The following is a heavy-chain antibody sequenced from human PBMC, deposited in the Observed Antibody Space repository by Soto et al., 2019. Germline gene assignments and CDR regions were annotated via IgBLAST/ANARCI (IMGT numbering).Heavy chain of an antibody. CDR1: GGSFSGYY. CDR3: ARGGLRYSYGFRALETFDY. V-gene: IGHV4-34*01. CDR2: INHSGST. Sequence: PSETLSLTCAVYGGSFSGYYWSWIRQPPGKGLEWIGEINHSGSTNYNPSLKSRVTISVDTSKNQFSLKLSSVTAADTAVYYCARGGLRYSYGFRALETFDYWGQGTLVTVSS. D-gene: IGHD5-18*01. J-gene: IGHJ4*02.